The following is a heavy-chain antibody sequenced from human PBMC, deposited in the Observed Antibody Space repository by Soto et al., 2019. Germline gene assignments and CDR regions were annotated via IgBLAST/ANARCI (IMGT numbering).Heavy chain of an antibody. Sequence: TLSLTCTVSGGSISSGGYYWSWIRQHTGKGLEWIGYIYYSGSTYYNPSLKSRVTISVDTSKNQFSLKLSSVTAADTAVYYCARDTRLGDSSGYYENWIDPWGQGNLVTVSS. D-gene: IGHD3-22*01. CDR1: GGSISSGGYY. CDR3: ARDTRLGDSSGYYENWIDP. V-gene: IGHV4-31*03. J-gene: IGHJ5*02. CDR2: IYYSGST.